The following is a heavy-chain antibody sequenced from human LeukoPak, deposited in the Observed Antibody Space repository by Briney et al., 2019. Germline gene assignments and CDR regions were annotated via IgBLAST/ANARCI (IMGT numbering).Heavy chain of an antibody. CDR1: GFTFSSYE. Sequence: GGSLRLSCAASGFTFSSYEMNWVRQAPGKGLEWVSYISSSGSTIYYADSVKGRFTISRDNAKNSLYLQMNSLRAEDTALYYCAKDRGFGRDGYNFPAEFDYWGQGTLVTVSS. CDR3: AKDRGFGRDGYNFPAEFDY. D-gene: IGHD5-24*01. CDR2: ISSSGSTI. V-gene: IGHV3-48*03. J-gene: IGHJ4*02.